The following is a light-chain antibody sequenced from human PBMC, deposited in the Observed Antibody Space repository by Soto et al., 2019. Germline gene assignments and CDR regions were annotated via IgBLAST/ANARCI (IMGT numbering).Light chain of an antibody. CDR1: QSVSSF. Sequence: EIVLTQAPATGSLSPGERATLSCRASQSVSSFLAWYQQKPGQAPRLLIYAASNRATGIPARFSGSGSGTDFTLTISSLQPEDFAVYYCQQRSNWPPAFGQGTKVDIK. V-gene: IGKV3-11*01. CDR3: QQRSNWPPA. CDR2: AAS. J-gene: IGKJ1*01.